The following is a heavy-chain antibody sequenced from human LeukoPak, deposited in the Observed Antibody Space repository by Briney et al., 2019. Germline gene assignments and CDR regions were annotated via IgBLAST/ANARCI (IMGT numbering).Heavy chain of an antibody. V-gene: IGHV1-2*02. CDR1: GYTFTDYY. CDR3: AKSGYNRFDY. D-gene: IGHD5-24*01. CDR2: INPKNGGT. J-gene: IGHJ4*02. Sequence: ASVKVSCKASGYTFTDYYIHWVRQAPGQGLEWMGWINPKNGGTRYAPKFQGRVTMTRDTSITTAYMELNSLRADDTAVYYCAKSGYNRFDYWGQRTLVTVSS.